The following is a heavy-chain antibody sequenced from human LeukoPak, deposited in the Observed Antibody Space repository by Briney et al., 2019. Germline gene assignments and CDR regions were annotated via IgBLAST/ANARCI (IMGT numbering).Heavy chain of an antibody. CDR3: ASGPFTISAYDAFNI. CDR1: EFTFSTYW. Sequence: GGSLRLSCVASEFTFSTYWMSWVRQAPGKGLEWVANINQDGSDKYYVDSVKGRLTISRDNAKKSLYLQMNSLRVEDTAVYYCASGPFTISAYDAFNIWGQGTVVTVSS. J-gene: IGHJ3*02. CDR2: INQDGSDK. V-gene: IGHV3-7*01. D-gene: IGHD3-3*02.